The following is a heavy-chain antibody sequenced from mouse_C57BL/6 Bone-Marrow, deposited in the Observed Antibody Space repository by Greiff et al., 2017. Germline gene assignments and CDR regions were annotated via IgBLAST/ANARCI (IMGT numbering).Heavy chain of an antibody. Sequence: QVQLQQSGPGLVQPSQSLSITCTVSGFSLTSYGVHWVRQSPGKGLEWLGVIWSGGSTDYNAAFISRLSISKDNSKSQVFFKMNSLQADDTAIYYFARNLVPNYFDYWGQGTTLTVSS. J-gene: IGHJ2*01. CDR3: ARNLVPNYFDY. CDR1: GFSLTSYG. CDR2: IWSGGST. D-gene: IGHD5-1*01. V-gene: IGHV2-2*01.